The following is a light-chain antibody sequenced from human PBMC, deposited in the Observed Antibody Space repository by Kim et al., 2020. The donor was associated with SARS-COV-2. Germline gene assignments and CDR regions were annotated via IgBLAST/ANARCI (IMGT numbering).Light chain of an antibody. V-gene: IGKV3-11*01. J-gene: IGKJ3*01. CDR2: DAS. CDR1: QSVSSY. Sequence: EIVLTQSPATLSLSPGERATLSCRASQSVSSYLAWYQQKPGQAPRLLIYDASNRATGIPARFSGSGSRTDFTLTISSLEPEDFAVYYCQQRSNWPPGVTFGPGTKVDI. CDR3: QQRSNWPPGVT.